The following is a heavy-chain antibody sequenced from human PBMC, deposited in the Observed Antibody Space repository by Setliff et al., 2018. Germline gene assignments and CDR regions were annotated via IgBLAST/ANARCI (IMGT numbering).Heavy chain of an antibody. CDR2: INPNSGGT. V-gene: IGHV1-2*06. J-gene: IGHJ4*02. CDR3: AKDGVGAKYYFDY. CDR1: GYTFTGYY. D-gene: IGHD1-26*01. Sequence: ASVTVSCKASGYTFTGYYMHWVRQAPGQGLEWMRRINPNSGGTNYAQKFQGRVTMTRDTSISTAYMELSRLRSDDTAVYYCAKDGVGAKYYFDYWGQGTLVTVSS.